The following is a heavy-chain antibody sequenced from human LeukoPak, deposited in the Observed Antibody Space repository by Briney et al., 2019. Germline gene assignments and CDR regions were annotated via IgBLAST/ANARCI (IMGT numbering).Heavy chain of an antibody. V-gene: IGHV3-7*01. D-gene: IGHD6-13*01. CDR1: GFTFSSYW. Sequence: GGSLRLSCAASGFTFSSYWMSWVRQAPGKGLEWVANIKQDGSEKYYVDSVKDRFTISRDNAKNSLYLQMNSLRAEDTAVYYCARDMAAGSYGMDVWGQETTVTVSS. CDR2: IKQDGSEK. J-gene: IGHJ6*02. CDR3: ARDMAAGSYGMDV.